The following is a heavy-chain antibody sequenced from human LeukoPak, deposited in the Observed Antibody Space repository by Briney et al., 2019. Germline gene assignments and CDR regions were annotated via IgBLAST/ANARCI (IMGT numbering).Heavy chain of an antibody. CDR1: EFSVGSNY. CDR2: ISGRGGST. V-gene: IGHV3-23*01. CDR3: ATDGAAAATYGDFDY. D-gene: IGHD6-13*01. Sequence: PGGSLRLSCAASEFSVGSNYITWVRQAPGKGLEWVSAISGRGGSTYYADSVKGRFTISRDSSKNTLYLQMNSLRADDTAVYYCATDGAAAATYGDFDYWGQGTLVTVSS. J-gene: IGHJ4*02.